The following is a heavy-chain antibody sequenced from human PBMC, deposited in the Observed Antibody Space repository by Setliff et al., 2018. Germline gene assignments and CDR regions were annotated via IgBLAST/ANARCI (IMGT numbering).Heavy chain of an antibody. CDR3: ATRKSSGRLYYMDV. V-gene: IGHV4-59*02. Sequence: SETLSLTCSVSGGAVSGDYWTWIRQPLGKGLECIGYINYSGSTNYNPSLKSRVTISGDTSKNQVSLRLSSVTAADTAVYYCATRKSSGRLYYMDVWGKGTTVTVSS. CDR2: INYSGST. J-gene: IGHJ6*03. D-gene: IGHD1-26*01. CDR1: GGAVSGDY.